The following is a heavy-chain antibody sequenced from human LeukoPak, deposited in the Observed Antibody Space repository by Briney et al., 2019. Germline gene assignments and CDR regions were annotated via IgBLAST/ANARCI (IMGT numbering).Heavy chain of an antibody. CDR3: AKRGNSWDLFDY. CDR2: IGGSVGSM. V-gene: IGHV3-23*01. D-gene: IGHD6-13*01. CDR1: GFTFSSYV. Sequence: PGGSLRLSCAASGFTFSSYVMGWVRQAPGKGLEWVSNIGGSVGSMFYAASVKGRFAISRDNSKKTLFLQMNNLRVEDTAVYYCAKRGNSWDLFDYWGQGTLVTVSS. J-gene: IGHJ4*02.